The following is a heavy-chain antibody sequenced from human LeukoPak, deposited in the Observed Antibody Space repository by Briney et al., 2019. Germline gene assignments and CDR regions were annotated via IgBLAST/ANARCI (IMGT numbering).Heavy chain of an antibody. J-gene: IGHJ6*03. D-gene: IGHD2-2*01. CDR1: GGSISSYY. CDR2: IYDSRST. V-gene: IGHV4-59*12. Sequence: SETLSLTCSVSGGSISSYYWTWIRQPPGKGLERIGYIYDSRSTNYNSSLKSRVTISVDTSKSQLSLKLSSVTAADTAVYYCARDGGECSSTSCLTYYYYYYYMDVWGKGTTVTISS. CDR3: ARDGGECSSTSCLTYYYYYYYMDV.